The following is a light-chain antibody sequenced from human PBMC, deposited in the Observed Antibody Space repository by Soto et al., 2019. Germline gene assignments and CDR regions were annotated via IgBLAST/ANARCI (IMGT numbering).Light chain of an antibody. J-gene: IGLJ3*02. CDR1: SVDIGSNNY. CDR2: EVS. V-gene: IGLV2-14*01. Sequence: QSALTQPASVSGSPGQSITISCTGTSVDIGSNNYVSWFQQRPGKAPTLIIYEVSNRPSGVSTHFSGSKSGNTASLTISGLLPEDEAEYYCSSYTTTTRLFGGGTKQTVL. CDR3: SSYTTTTRL.